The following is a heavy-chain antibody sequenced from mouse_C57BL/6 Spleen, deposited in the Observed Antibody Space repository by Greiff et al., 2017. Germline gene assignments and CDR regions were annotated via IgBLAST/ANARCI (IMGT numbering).Heavy chain of an antibody. CDR1: GYAFSSSW. Sequence: VQLQQPGPELVKPGASVKISCKASGYAFSSSWMNWVKQRPGKGLEWIGRIYPGDGDTNYNGKFKGKATLTADKSSSTAYMQLSSLTSEDSAVYFCARGGDGYWFAYWGQGTLVTVSA. CDR3: ARGGDGYWFAY. CDR2: IYPGDGDT. D-gene: IGHD2-3*01. V-gene: IGHV1-82*01. J-gene: IGHJ3*01.